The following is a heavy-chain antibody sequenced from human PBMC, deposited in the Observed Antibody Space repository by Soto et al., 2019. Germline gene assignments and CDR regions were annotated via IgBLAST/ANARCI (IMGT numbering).Heavy chain of an antibody. D-gene: IGHD3-3*01. CDR3: ARDFAYFDS. CDR1: GGSISSGDYY. J-gene: IGHJ4*02. Sequence: PSETLSLTCTVSGGSISSGDYYWSWIRQPPGKGLEWIGYIYYSGCTYYNPSLKSRVTISVDTSKNQFSLNLDSVTAADTAVYFCARDFAYFDSWGQGTLVTVSS. CDR2: IYYSGCT. V-gene: IGHV4-30-4*02.